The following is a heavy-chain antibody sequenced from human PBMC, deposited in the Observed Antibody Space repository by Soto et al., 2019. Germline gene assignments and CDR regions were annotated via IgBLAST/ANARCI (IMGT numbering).Heavy chain of an antibody. Sequence: QVQLVQSGAEVKKPGSSVKVSCKASGGTFSSYTISWVRQAPGQGLEWMGRIIPILGIANYAQKFQGRVTITADKSXXTAXXXLSXXRSXXXXXXXXAXXXXXXXXXXXXGMDXWGQGTTFTVSS. CDR2: IIPILGIA. V-gene: IGHV1-69*02. J-gene: IGHJ6*02. CDR1: GGTFSSYT. CDR3: AXXXXXXXXXXXXGMDX.